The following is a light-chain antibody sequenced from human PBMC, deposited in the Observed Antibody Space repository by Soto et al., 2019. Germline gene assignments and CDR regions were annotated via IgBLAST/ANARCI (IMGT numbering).Light chain of an antibody. CDR1: QSVSSN. Sequence: EIVMTQSPATRSVSPGERATLSCRASQSVSSNLGWYQQKPGQAPRLLIYGASTRATGIPARFSGSGSGTEFTLTISSLQSEDFAVYYCQQYNKWSITFGQGTRLEIK. V-gene: IGKV3-15*01. CDR3: QQYNKWSIT. J-gene: IGKJ5*01. CDR2: GAS.